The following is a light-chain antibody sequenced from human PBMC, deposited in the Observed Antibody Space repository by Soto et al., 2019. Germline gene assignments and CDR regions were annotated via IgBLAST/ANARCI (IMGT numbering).Light chain of an antibody. CDR3: QQRSNWPPA. Sequence: EIVLTQSTATLSLSPGERATLSCRASQSVSSYLAWYQQKPGQAPRLLIYDASNSATGIPARFSGSGSGTDFTLTISSLEPEEFAVYYCQQRSNWPPAFGQGTRLEIK. CDR1: QSVSSY. CDR2: DAS. J-gene: IGKJ5*01. V-gene: IGKV3-11*01.